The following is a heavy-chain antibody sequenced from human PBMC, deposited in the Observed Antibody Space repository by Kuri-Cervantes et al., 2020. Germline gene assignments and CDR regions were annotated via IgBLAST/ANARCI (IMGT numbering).Heavy chain of an antibody. CDR1: GFTLSNYG. CDR3: ATSLAAADVSWFDP. CDR2: VSSDGSSK. J-gene: IGHJ5*02. Sequence: GESLKISCAASGFTLSNYGIHWVRQAPGKGLEWVAFVSSDGSSKYYADSVKGRFTISRDNSKNTLYLQMNSLRAEDTAVYYCATSLAAADVSWFDPWGQETLVTVSS. D-gene: IGHD6-13*01. V-gene: IGHV3-30*03.